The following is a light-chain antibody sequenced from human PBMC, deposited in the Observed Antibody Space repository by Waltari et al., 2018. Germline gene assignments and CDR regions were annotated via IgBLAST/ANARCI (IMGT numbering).Light chain of an antibody. V-gene: IGLV2-14*01. CDR1: DSDVGAYDF. J-gene: IGLJ1*01. CDR3: SAYTTSSAPGV. Sequence: QSALTQPASVSGSPGQSITISCSGTDSDVGAYDFVSWYQQHPGKAPHLIISEVSNRSSGISHRFSASKSGNTASRTSAGLQAEDEADYYCSAYTTSSAPGVFGTGTRVTVL. CDR2: EVS.